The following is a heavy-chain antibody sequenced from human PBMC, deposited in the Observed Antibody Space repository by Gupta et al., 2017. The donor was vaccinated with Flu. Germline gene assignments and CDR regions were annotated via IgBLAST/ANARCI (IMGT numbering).Heavy chain of an antibody. CDR1: RFTFSRSW. V-gene: IGHV3-7*01. CDR2: IKEDGSVK. J-gene: IGHJ4*02. CDR3: ARDKGYNQFDY. Sequence: EERLVESGGGLVQRGGSLRLSCAASRFTFSRSWMTWVRQAPGKGLEWVANIKEDGSVKNYGDSVKGRFTISRDNAKNSLYLQMNSLRVEDTAVYYCARDKGYNQFDYWGQGTLVTVSS. D-gene: IGHD5-24*01.